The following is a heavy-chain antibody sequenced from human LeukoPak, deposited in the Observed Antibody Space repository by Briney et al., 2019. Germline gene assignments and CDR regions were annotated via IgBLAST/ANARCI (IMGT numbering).Heavy chain of an antibody. V-gene: IGHV3-23*01. CDR2: ISGSGTIA. CDR1: GFTFSSYD. Sequence: GGSLRLSCAASGFTFSSYDMSWVRQAPGKGLEWVSGISGSGTIAYYADSVKGRFTDSRDNSKNTLYLQMNSLRAEDTALYYCAKNGSGTSRAFDVWGQGTMVTVSS. J-gene: IGHJ3*01. CDR3: AKNGSGTSRAFDV. D-gene: IGHD3-10*01.